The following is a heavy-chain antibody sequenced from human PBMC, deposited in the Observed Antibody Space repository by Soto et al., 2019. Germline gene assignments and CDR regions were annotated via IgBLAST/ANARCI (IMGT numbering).Heavy chain of an antibody. D-gene: IGHD2-2*01. V-gene: IGHV4-31*03. CDR1: GGSINSGGYY. CDR3: ARGSCISTSCYSTTLDN. Sequence: SETLSLTCTVSGGSINSGGYYWSWVRQHPGKGLEWIGYIYYTGSTDYNPSLKSRVTISVDTSKNQFSLKLSSVTAADTAVYYCARGSCISTSCYSTTLDNWGQGTLVTISS. CDR2: IYYTGST. J-gene: IGHJ4*02.